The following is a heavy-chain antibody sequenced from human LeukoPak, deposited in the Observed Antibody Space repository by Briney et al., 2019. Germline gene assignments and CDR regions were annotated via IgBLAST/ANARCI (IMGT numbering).Heavy chain of an antibody. CDR2: INSDGSST. J-gene: IGHJ1*01. Sequence: GGSLRLSCAASGFTFSSYWMHWVRQAPGKGLVWVSRINSDGSSTSYADSVKGRFTISRDNSKNTLYLQMNSLRAEDTAVYYCAKDLGMGSGSYFDAYFQHWGQGTLVTVSS. CDR3: AKDLGMGSGSYFDAYFQH. V-gene: IGHV3-74*01. D-gene: IGHD1-26*01. CDR1: GFTFSSYW.